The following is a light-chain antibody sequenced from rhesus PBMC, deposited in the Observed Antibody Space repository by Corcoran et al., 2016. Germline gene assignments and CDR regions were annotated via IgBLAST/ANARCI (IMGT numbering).Light chain of an antibody. Sequence: DIQMTQSPSSLSASVGDTVTITCRASPGISSWLAWYQQKPGTAPKLRIYKASSLHSGVPSRFSGSGSGTDFTLTISSLQSEDFATYYCRQYSSRPLTFGGGTKVELK. V-gene: IGKV1-22*01. CDR2: KAS. CDR3: RQYSSRPLT. CDR1: PGISSW. J-gene: IGKJ4*01.